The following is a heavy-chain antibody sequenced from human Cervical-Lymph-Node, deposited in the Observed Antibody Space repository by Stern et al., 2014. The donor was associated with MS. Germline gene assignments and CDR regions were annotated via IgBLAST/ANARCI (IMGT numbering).Heavy chain of an antibody. V-gene: IGHV3-23*04. CDR2: ISVSGGST. J-gene: IGHJ4*02. CDR1: GFTFSSYA. CDR3: AKHGDYYFDH. Sequence: EVQLVESGGGLVQPGGSLRLSCAASGFTFSSYAMSWVRQAPGKGLEWVSLISVSGGSTNYADSVKGRFTISRDNSKNTLYLQMNSLSADDTAVYYCAKHGDYYFDHWGQGILVTVSS. D-gene: IGHD4-17*01.